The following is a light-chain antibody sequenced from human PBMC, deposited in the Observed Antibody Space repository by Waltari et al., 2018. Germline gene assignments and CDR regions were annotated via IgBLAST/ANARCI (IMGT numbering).Light chain of an antibody. V-gene: IGLV2-14*03. CDR3: CAYTSSSSLGV. J-gene: IGLJ1*01. Sequence: QSALTQPASVSGSPGQSITISCPGSSSDIGDYAYVSWYQQSPGKAPKLIIYDIGTRPSGVSDRFSGSKSGNTASLTISGLQAEDESDYYCCAYTSSSSLGVFGTGTKVTVL. CDR2: DIG. CDR1: SSDIGDYAY.